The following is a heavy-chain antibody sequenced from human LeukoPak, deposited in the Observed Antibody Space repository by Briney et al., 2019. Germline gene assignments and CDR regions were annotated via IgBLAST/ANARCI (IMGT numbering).Heavy chain of an antibody. CDR1: GFTFSSYG. V-gene: IGHV3-30*02. CDR3: ATQVARVEVVASFDY. D-gene: IGHD3-22*01. CDR2: IWYDGSNK. Sequence: GGSLRLSCAASGFTFSSYGMHWVRQAPGKGLEWVAVIWYDGSNKYYADSVKGRFTISRDNSKNTLYLQMNSLRAEDTAVYYCATQVARVEVVASFDYWGQGTLVTVSS. J-gene: IGHJ4*02.